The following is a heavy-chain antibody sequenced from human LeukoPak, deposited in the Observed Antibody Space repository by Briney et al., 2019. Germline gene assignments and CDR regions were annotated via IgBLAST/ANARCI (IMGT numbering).Heavy chain of an antibody. CDR2: INHSGST. V-gene: IGHV4-34*01. Sequence: SETLSLTCAVYGGSFSGYYWSWVRQPPGKGLEWIGEINHSGSTNYNPSLKSRVTISLDTSKNQFSLKLSSVTAADTAVYYCARGPRRFDPWGQGTLVTVSS. CDR1: GGSFSGYY. CDR3: ARGPRRFDP. J-gene: IGHJ5*02.